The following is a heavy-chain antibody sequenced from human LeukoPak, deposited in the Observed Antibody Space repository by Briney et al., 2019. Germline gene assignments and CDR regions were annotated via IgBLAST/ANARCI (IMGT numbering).Heavy chain of an antibody. CDR2: INHSGST. CDR3: ARSELLWFGGVNSGFDY. Sequence: PSETLSLTCAVYGGSFNGYYWTWIRQPPGKGLEWIGEINHSGSTNYNPSLKSRVTISIDTSRTQFSLKLSSVTAADTAVYYCARSELLWFGGVNSGFDYWGQGTLVTVSS. D-gene: IGHD3-10*01. J-gene: IGHJ4*02. V-gene: IGHV4-34*01. CDR1: GGSFNGYY.